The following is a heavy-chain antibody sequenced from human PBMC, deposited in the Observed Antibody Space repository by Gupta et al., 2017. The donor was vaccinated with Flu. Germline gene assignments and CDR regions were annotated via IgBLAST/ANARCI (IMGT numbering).Heavy chain of an antibody. CDR1: GSTLSSYE. CDR2: ISSSGSTI. Sequence: DVQLVESGGGLVQPGGSLRLSCAASGSTLSSYEMNWVRQAPGKGLEWVSYISSSGSTIYYAGSVKGRFTISRDNAKNSLYLQMNSLRAEDTAVYYCARDRGSSSWYRNFDYWGQGTLVTVSS. V-gene: IGHV3-48*03. D-gene: IGHD6-13*01. CDR3: ARDRGSSSWYRNFDY. J-gene: IGHJ4*02.